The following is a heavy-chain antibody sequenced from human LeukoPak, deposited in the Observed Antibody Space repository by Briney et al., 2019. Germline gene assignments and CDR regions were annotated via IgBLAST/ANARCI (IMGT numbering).Heavy chain of an antibody. V-gene: IGHV3-11*01. CDR3: ARGARWAYYFDY. Sequence: AGSLRLSCTASGFTFSDYYMSWIRQTPGKGLEWLSYISTRDNTIQYADSVKGRFTLSRDNANNSVFLQMNNLRAEDSAIYYCARGARWAYYFDYWGQGSLVTVSS. J-gene: IGHJ4*02. CDR1: GFTFSDYY. D-gene: IGHD4-23*01. CDR2: ISTRDNTI.